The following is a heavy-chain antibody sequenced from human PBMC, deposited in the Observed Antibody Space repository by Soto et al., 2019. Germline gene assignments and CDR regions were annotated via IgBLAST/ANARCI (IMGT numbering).Heavy chain of an antibody. V-gene: IGHV1-2*04. J-gene: IGHJ4*02. D-gene: IGHD2-15*01. CDR2: INPNSGGT. Sequence: ASVKVSCKASGYTFTGYYMHWVRQAPGQGLEWMGWINPNSGGTNYAQKFQGWVTMTRDTSISTAYMELSRLRSDDTAVYYCASSTTLAVGSGYWGQGTLVTVSS. CDR1: GYTFTGYY. CDR3: ASSTTLAVGSGY.